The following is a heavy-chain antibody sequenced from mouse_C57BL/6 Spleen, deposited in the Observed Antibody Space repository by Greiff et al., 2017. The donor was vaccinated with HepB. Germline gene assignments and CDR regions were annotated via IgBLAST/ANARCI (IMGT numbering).Heavy chain of an antibody. Sequence: QVQLQQSGAELVRSGASVTLFCKASGFTFTDYEMHWVKQTPVHGLEWIGAIDPETGGTAYNQKFKGKAILTADKSSSTAYMELRSLTSEDSAVYYCTTGAFAYWSQETLVTVSA. CDR1: GFTFTDYE. J-gene: IGHJ3*01. CDR2: IDPETGGT. CDR3: TTGAFAY. V-gene: IGHV1-15*01.